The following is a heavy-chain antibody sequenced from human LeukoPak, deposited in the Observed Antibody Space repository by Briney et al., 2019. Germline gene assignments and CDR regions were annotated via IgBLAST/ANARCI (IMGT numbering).Heavy chain of an antibody. J-gene: IGHJ4*02. D-gene: IGHD2-15*01. CDR1: GGSISSSNW. CDR3: ARAVPYCSGGSCYSPFYFDY. Sequence: SETLSLTCAVSGGSISSSNWWSWVRQPPGKGLEWIGEIYHSGSTNYNPSLKSRVTISVDKSKNQFSLKLSSVTAADTAVYYCARAVPYCSGGSCYSPFYFDYWGQGTLVTVSS. CDR2: IYHSGST. V-gene: IGHV4-4*02.